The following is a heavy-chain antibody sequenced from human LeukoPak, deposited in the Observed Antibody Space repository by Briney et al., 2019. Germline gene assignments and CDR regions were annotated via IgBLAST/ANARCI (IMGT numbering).Heavy chain of an antibody. CDR2: IYYSGST. V-gene: IGHV4-59*08. Sequence: SETLSLTCTVSGGSISSYYWSWIRQPPGKGLEWIGYIYYSGSTNYNPSLKSRVTISVDTSKNQFSLKLSSVTAADTAVYYCARRASSNDYVWGSLGGYYYGMDVWGQGTTVTVSS. CDR1: GGSISSYY. CDR3: ARRASSNDYVWGSLGGYYYGMDV. J-gene: IGHJ6*02. D-gene: IGHD3-16*01.